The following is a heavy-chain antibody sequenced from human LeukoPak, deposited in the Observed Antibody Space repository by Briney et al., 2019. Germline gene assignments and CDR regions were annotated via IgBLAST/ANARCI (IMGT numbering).Heavy chain of an antibody. CDR2: IYSSGTT. Sequence: ETLSLTRSVSRGSVSHSSWTWIRPPPGKGLEWIGYIYSSGTTNYNPSLKIRVTMAVDTAKNQFSLKLTSVTAADTAVYYCARHGSVPLSCPFDSWSQGTLVTVSS. V-gene: IGHV4-59*02. CDR1: RGSVSHSS. CDR3: ARHGSVPLSCPFDS. J-gene: IGHJ4*02. D-gene: IGHD5/OR15-5a*01.